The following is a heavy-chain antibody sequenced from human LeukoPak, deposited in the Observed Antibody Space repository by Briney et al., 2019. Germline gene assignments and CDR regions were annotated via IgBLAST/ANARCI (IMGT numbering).Heavy chain of an antibody. CDR1: GTSFSSYY. CDR3: ARGLYDSGDYYYGIRAYYFDQ. CDR2: INHSGRS. D-gene: IGHD3-22*01. J-gene: IGHJ4*02. V-gene: IGHV4-34*01. Sequence: SETLSLTCAVSGTSFSSYYWSWIRQPPGKGLEWIAEINHSGRSNFNPSLQGRVTISVDTSKNQFSLNLSSVTAADTARYYCARGLYDSGDYYYGIRAYYFDQWGQGTLVTVSS.